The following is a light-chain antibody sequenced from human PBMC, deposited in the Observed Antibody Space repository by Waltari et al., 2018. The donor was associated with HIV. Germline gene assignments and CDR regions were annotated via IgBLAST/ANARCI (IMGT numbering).Light chain of an antibody. V-gene: IGLV2-8*01. CDR3: SSYTSSSTLYV. J-gene: IGLJ1*01. CDR1: SSDIGGYTY. Sequence: QSALTQPPSASGSPGQSVTISCNGTSSDIGGYTYDSWYQQYPGKAPKLMIYEVSKRPSGVPDRFSGSKSGNTASLTISGLQAEDEADYYCSSYTSSSTLYVFGTGTKVTVL. CDR2: EVS.